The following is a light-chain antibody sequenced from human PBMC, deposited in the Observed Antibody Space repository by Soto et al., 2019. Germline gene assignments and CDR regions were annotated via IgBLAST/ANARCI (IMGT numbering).Light chain of an antibody. CDR2: DAS. V-gene: IGKV1-33*01. CDR3: QQYNSMLS. J-gene: IGKJ4*01. Sequence: DIQMTQSPSSLSASVGDRVTIACQSSHDVSRNLNWFQQKPGEAPKLLFYDASNLERGVPSRFSGSGSGTDFTLTISSLQPEDVATYYCQQYNSMLSFGGGTEVEMK. CDR1: HDVSRN.